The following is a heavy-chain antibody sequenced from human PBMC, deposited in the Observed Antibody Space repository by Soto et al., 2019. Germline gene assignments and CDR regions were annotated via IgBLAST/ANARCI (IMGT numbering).Heavy chain of an antibody. CDR3: VRGDNWNDEASDY. CDR2: IWSDGNNR. J-gene: IGHJ4*02. V-gene: IGHV3-33*01. D-gene: IGHD1-1*01. Sequence: QVQLVESGGGVVQPGRSLRLSCAASGFMFSNHGMHWVRQAPGKGLEWVAVIWSDGNNRYYADSVKGRFTISRDNSKNTVYLQMSSLRDEDTAVYYCVRGDNWNDEASDYWGQGTLVTVSS. CDR1: GFMFSNHG.